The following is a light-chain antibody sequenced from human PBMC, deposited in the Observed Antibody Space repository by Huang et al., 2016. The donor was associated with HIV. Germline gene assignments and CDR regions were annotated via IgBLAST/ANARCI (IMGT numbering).Light chain of an antibody. CDR1: QSVSRSY. CDR2: GAS. CDR3: QQYGSSSWT. V-gene: IGKV3-20*01. Sequence: EIVLTQSPGTLSLSPGERATLPCRASQSVSRSYLAWYQQNPGQAPGLLIHGASTRATGIPERFSGSGSGTDFTLTISRLEPEDFAVYYCQQYGSSSWTFGQGTKVEIK. J-gene: IGKJ1*01.